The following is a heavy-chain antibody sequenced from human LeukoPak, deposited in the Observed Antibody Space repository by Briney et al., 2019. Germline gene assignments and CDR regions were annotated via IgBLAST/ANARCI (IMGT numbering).Heavy chain of an antibody. Sequence: GGSLRLSCAASGFTFCSYWMHWGRQAPGEGLGWVSRINTDGSSTSYAHSVKGRFTISRDNAKNTLYLQMNSLRAEDTAVYYCAKTPEPRSNYWGQGTLITVSS. J-gene: IGHJ4*02. V-gene: IGHV3-74*01. CDR1: GFTFCSYW. D-gene: IGHD1-14*01. CDR2: INTDGSST. CDR3: AKTPEPRSNY.